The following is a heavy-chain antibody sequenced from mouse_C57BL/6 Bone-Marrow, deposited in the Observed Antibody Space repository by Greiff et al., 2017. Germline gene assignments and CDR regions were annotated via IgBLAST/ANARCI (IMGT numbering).Heavy chain of an antibody. V-gene: IGHV2-2*01. CDR3: ARKKGDYGSSYWYFDV. Sequence: VQLQQSGPGLVQPSQSLSITCTVSGFSLTSYGVHWVRQSPGTGLEWLGVIWSGGSTDYNAAFISRLSISKENFKSQVFFKRNSLQADDTAIYYWARKKGDYGSSYWYFDVWGTGTTVTVSS. D-gene: IGHD1-1*01. CDR1: GFSLTSYG. CDR2: IWSGGST. J-gene: IGHJ1*03.